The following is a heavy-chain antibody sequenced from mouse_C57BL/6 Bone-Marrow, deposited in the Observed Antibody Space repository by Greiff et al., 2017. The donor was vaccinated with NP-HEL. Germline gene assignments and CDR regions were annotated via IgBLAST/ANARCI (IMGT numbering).Heavy chain of an antibody. Sequence: EVQRVESGGGLVKPGGSLKLSCAASGFTFSDYGMHWVRQAPAKGLEWVAYISSGSSTIYYADTVKGRITISSDKTKNTRFLQMTSLRSEDTAMYYCARDYGSPFAYWGQGTLVTVSA. V-gene: IGHV5-17*01. CDR1: GFTFSDYG. CDR3: ARDYGSPFAY. D-gene: IGHD1-1*01. CDR2: ISSGSSTI. J-gene: IGHJ3*01.